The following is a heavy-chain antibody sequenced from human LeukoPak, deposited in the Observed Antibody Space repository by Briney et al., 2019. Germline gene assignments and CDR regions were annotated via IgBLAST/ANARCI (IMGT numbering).Heavy chain of an antibody. Sequence: ASVKVSCKASGYTFTDYYMHWVRQAPGQGLEWMGWINPNSGATNYAQKFQGRVTMTRDTSISTAYMELSSLTSDDTAVYYCARAIPPGWGWFDPWGQGTLVTVSS. CDR1: GYTFTDYY. CDR2: INPNSGAT. CDR3: ARAIPPGWGWFDP. D-gene: IGHD3-16*01. V-gene: IGHV1-2*02. J-gene: IGHJ5*02.